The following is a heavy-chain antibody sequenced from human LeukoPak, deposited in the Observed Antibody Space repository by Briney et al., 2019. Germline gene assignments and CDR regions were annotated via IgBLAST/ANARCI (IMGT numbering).Heavy chain of an antibody. CDR1: GDSIRSYY. Sequence: PSETLSLTCTVSGDSIRSYYESWIWPPPGEGLGWNGYLHYSGGTKHNSSLAGRVTISLDTSNTQFSLTLISVPAADTAVYYCARGLTSGWYGGFDPWGEGILVTVSS. CDR2: LHYSGGT. J-gene: IGHJ5*02. V-gene: IGHV4-59*01. CDR3: ARGLTSGWYGGFDP. D-gene: IGHD6-19*01.